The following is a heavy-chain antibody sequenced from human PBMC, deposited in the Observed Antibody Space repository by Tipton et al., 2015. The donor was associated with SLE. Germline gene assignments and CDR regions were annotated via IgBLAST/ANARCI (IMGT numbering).Heavy chain of an antibody. CDR2: INHSGST. CDR1: GGSFSGNY. J-gene: IGHJ5*02. V-gene: IGHV4-34*01. Sequence: LRLSCAVFGGSFSGNYWIWIRQPPGKGLEWIGEINHSGSTNYNPSLKSRVTISGYTSKNQFSLKLNSVDAADTAVYYCARLIAVSNTVDWFDPWGQGTLVTFSS. D-gene: IGHD6-19*01. CDR3: ARLIAVSNTVDWFDP.